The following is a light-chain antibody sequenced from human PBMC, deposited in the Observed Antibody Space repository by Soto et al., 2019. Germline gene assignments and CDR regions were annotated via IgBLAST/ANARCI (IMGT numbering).Light chain of an antibody. CDR3: QQFGSSSWT. Sequence: ESVLTQFPGTLSLSPGEKATISCRASQSVSSSYLALYQQKPGQAPMLLIYGASSRATGIPDRFSGSGSGTDFTLTVSRLEPEDFAVYYCQQFGSSSWTFGQGT. V-gene: IGKV3-20*01. CDR1: QSVSSSY. J-gene: IGKJ1*01. CDR2: GAS.